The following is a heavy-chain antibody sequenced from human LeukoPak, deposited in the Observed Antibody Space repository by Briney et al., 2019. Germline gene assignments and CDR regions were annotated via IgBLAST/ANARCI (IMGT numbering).Heavy chain of an antibody. CDR1: GGTFSSYT. CDR2: IIPILGIA. Sequence: SVKVSCKASGGTFSSYTISWVRQAPGQGLEWMGRIIPILGIANYAQKFQGRVTITADKSTSTAYMELSSLRSEDTAVYYCARDLDCTNGVCYTDYRGQGTLVTVSS. J-gene: IGHJ4*02. V-gene: IGHV1-69*02. D-gene: IGHD2-8*01. CDR3: ARDLDCTNGVCYTDY.